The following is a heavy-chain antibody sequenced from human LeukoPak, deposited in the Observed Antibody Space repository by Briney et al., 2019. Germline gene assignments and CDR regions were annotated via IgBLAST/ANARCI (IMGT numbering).Heavy chain of an antibody. J-gene: IGHJ6*03. V-gene: IGHV1-24*01. Sequence: GASVKVSCKVSGYTLTELSMHWVRQAPGKGLEWMGGFDPEDGETIYAQKFQGRVTMTEDTSTDTAYMELSSLRSEDTAVYYCATKQLVASGYYYYYYMDVWGKGTTVTVSS. CDR1: GYTLTELS. CDR3: ATKQLVASGYYYYYYMDV. D-gene: IGHD6-6*01. CDR2: FDPEDGET.